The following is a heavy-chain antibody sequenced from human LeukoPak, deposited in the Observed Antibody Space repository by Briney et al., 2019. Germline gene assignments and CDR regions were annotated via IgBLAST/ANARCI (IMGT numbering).Heavy chain of an antibody. V-gene: IGHV3-23*01. D-gene: IGHD2-15*01. Sequence: GGSLRLSCAASGFTFSSYGMHWVRQAPGKGLEWVSAISGSGGSAYYADSVKGRFTISKDNSKNTLYLQMNSLRAEDTAVYYCAKGYCSGGSCYWGWFDPWGQGTLVTVSS. CDR3: AKGYCSGGSCYWGWFDP. J-gene: IGHJ5*02. CDR2: ISGSGGSA. CDR1: GFTFSSYG.